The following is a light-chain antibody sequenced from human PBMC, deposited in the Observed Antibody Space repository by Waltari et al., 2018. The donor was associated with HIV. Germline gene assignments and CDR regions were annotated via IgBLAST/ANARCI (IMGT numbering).Light chain of an antibody. J-gene: IGLJ3*02. CDR2: RNN. CDR1: SSNIGRTY. CDR3: AAWDDSLSGWV. V-gene: IGLV1-47*01. Sequence: QSVLTQPPSACGTPGQRVTLSCSGSSSNIGRTYVSWYQQLPGTAPKLLIYRNNQRPSGVPDRFSGSKSGTSASLAISGLRSEDEADYYCAAWDDSLSGWVFGGGTKLTVL.